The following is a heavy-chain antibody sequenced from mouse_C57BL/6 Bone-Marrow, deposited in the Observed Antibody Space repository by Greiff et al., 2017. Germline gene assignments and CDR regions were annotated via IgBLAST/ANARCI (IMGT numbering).Heavy chain of an antibody. CDR3: ARGGPEGVFDY. Sequence: QVQLQQSGAELARPGASVKMSCKASGYTFTSYTMHWVKQRPGQGLEWIGYINPSSGYTKYNQKFKDKATLTADKSSSTAYMQLSSLTSEDSAVYYCARGGPEGVFDYWGQGTTLTVSS. V-gene: IGHV1-4*01. CDR1: GYTFTSYT. J-gene: IGHJ2*01. CDR2: INPSSGYT.